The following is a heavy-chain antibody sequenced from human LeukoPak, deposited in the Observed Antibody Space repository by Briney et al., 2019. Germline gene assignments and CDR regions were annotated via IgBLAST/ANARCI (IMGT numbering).Heavy chain of an antibody. J-gene: IGHJ4*02. D-gene: IGHD3-3*01. Sequence: GASVKVSCKASGYTFTSYGISWVRQAPGQGLEWMGWISAYNGNTNYAQKLQGRVTMTTDTSTSTAYMELRSLRSDDTAVYYCARGWNYDFWSGYFDYWGQGTLVTVSS. CDR1: GYTFTSYG. V-gene: IGHV1-18*01. CDR3: ARGWNYDFWSGYFDY. CDR2: ISAYNGNT.